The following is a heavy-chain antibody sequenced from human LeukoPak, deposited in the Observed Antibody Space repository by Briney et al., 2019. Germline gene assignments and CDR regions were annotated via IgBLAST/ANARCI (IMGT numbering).Heavy chain of an antibody. CDR2: IYHSGST. V-gene: IGHV4-30-2*01. CDR1: GGSISSGGYS. CDR3: AREPPYGGYADY. D-gene: IGHD5-12*01. Sequence: SETLSFTCAVSGGSISSGGYSWSWIRQPPGKGLEWIGYIYHSGSTYYNPSLKSRVTISVDTSKNQFSLKLSSVTAADTAVYYCAREPPYGGYADYWGQGTLVTVSS. J-gene: IGHJ4*02.